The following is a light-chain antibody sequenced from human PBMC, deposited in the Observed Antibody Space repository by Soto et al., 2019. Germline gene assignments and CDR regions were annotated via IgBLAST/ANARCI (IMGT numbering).Light chain of an antibody. V-gene: IGLV2-8*01. CDR3: SSYVGTNSYV. CDR1: SSDVGGSNY. J-gene: IGLJ1*01. Sequence: QSALTQPPSASGSPGQSVTISCTGTSSDVGGSNYVSWYQHHPGKAPKLIIYAVYKRPSGVPDRFSGSKSCNTAALTGSGLQADDEADYYCSSYVGTNSYVFGTGTKLTVL. CDR2: AVY.